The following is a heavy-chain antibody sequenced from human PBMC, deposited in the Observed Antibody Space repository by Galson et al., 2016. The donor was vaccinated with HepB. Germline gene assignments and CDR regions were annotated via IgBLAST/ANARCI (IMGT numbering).Heavy chain of an antibody. V-gene: IGHV1-2*06. D-gene: IGHD2/OR15-2a*01. J-gene: IGHJ5*02. Sequence: SVKVSCKASGYTFAGFYMHWVRQAPGQGLERMGRINPNGGGTNYAQKFQGRVTMTRDTSINTAYMELSGLRSDDTAVYYCARDPGEEVLALGSWFDPWGQGTLVTVSS. CDR1: GYTFAGFY. CDR3: ARDPGEEVLALGSWFDP. CDR2: INPNGGGT.